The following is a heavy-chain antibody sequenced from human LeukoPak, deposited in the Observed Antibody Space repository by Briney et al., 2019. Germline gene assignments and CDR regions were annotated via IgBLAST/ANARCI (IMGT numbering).Heavy chain of an antibody. D-gene: IGHD2-15*01. CDR3: ARSYCSGGSCYKFDY. CDR2: IYYSGST. Sequence: SETLSLTCTVSGGSISSSSYYWGWIRQPPGKGLEWIGSIYYSGSTYYNPSLKSRVTISVDTSKNKFSLKLSTVTAADTAVYYCARSYCSGGSCYKFDYWGQGTLVTVSS. CDR1: GGSISSSSYY. J-gene: IGHJ4*02. V-gene: IGHV4-39*01.